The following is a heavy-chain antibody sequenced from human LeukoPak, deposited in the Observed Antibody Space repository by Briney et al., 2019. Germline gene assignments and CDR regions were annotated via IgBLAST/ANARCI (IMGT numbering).Heavy chain of an antibody. CDR3: RRICGEEHLDSSVSFDY. V-gene: IGHV3-48*01. CDR2: ISSSSSTI. J-gene: IGHJ4*02. CDR1: GFIFISYS. Sequence: GGSLRLSWAASGFIFISYSMKWVRQAPGKGLEWVSYISSSSSTIYYADSVKGRFTISRDNAKNSLYLQMNSLRGEDTGRYYCRRICGEEHLDSSVSFDYWGQGTLVTVSS. D-gene: IGHD3/OR15-3a*01.